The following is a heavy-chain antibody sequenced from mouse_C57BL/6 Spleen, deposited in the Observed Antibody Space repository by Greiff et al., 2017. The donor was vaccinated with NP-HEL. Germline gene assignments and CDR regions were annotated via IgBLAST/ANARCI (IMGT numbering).Heavy chain of an antibody. J-gene: IGHJ3*01. CDR1: GFTFSSYT. D-gene: IGHD1-1*01. CDR3: AIITTGFAY. Sequence: EVNVVESGGGLVKPGGSLKLSCAASGFTFSSYTMSWVRQTPEKRLEWVATISGGGGNTYYPDSVKGRFTISRDNAKNTLYLQMSSLRSEDTALYYCAIITTGFAYWGQGTLVTVSA. V-gene: IGHV5-9*01. CDR2: ISGGGGNT.